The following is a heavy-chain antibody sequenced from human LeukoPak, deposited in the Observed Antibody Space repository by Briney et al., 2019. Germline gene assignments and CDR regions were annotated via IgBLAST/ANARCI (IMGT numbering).Heavy chain of an antibody. V-gene: IGHV3-9*01. J-gene: IGHJ4*02. CDR2: ISWNSGSI. CDR1: GFTFDDYA. Sequence: GGSLRLSCAASGFTFDDYAMHWVRQAPGKGLEWVSGISWNSGSIGYADSVKGRFTISRDNAKNSLYLQMNSLRAEDTALYYCAKDTFWRGYSYGVDYWGQGTLVTVSS. CDR3: AKDTFWRGYSYGVDY. D-gene: IGHD5-18*01.